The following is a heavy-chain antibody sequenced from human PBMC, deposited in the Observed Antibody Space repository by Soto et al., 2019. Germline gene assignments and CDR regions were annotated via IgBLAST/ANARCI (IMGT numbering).Heavy chain of an antibody. CDR2: INAGNGNT. J-gene: IGHJ4*02. CDR3: ARDQGYSYGYPSY. D-gene: IGHD5-18*01. Sequence: GASVKVSCKASGYTFTSYAMHWVRQAPGQRLEWMGWINAGNGNTKYSQKFQGRVTITRDTSASTAYMELSSLRSEDTAVYYCARDQGYSYGYPSYWGQGTLVTVSS. CDR1: GYTFTSYA. V-gene: IGHV1-3*01.